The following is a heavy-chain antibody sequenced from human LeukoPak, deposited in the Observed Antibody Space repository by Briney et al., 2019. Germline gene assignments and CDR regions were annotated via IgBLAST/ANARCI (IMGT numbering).Heavy chain of an antibody. J-gene: IGHJ4*02. Sequence: QPGGSLRLSCAASGFTFSSFWMQWVRQAPGKGLVWVSRIKSDGSGPTYADSVQGRLTISRDNAKNTLYLQMNSLRAEDTAVYYCARDGDWVGGTIDYWGQGTLVTVSS. V-gene: IGHV3-74*01. D-gene: IGHD1-26*01. CDR3: ARDGDWVGGTIDY. CDR1: GFTFSSFW. CDR2: IKSDGSGP.